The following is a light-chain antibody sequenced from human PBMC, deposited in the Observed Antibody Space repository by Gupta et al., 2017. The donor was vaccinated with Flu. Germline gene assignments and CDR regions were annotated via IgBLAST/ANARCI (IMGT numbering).Light chain of an antibody. Sequence: NSCRSSQSLVYSEGNTYLNWFHQRPGQSPRRLIYKVSNRDSGVPDRFGGTGSGTDFTLKISRVEAEDVGIYYCMQGTHWPWTFGQGTKVEIK. J-gene: IGKJ1*01. CDR1: QSLVYSEGNTY. V-gene: IGKV2-30*01. CDR2: KVS. CDR3: MQGTHWPWT.